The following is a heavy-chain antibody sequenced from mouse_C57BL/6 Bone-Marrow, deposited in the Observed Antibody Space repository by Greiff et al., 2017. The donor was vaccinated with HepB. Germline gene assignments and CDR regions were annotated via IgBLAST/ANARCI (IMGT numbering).Heavy chain of an antibody. J-gene: IGHJ3*01. Sequence: QVTLKVSGPGILQPSQTLSLTCSFSVFSLSTFGMGVSWIRQPSGKGLEWLAHIYWDEDKHYKPSLKSRLTISKDTSNNRVFLQITAVDTADTATDYSALGYGRKGFAYWGQGTLVTVSA. CDR3: ALGYGRKGFAY. CDR2: IYWDEDK. D-gene: IGHD1-1*01. CDR1: VFSLSTFGMG. V-gene: IGHV8-9*01.